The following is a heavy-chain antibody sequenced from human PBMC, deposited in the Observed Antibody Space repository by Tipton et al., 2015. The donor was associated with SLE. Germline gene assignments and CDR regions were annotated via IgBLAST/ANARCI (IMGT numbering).Heavy chain of an antibody. V-gene: IGHV4-34*01. Sequence: TLSLTCAVYGGSFSGYYWSWIRQPPGKGLEWIGEINHSGSTNYNPSLKSRVTISVDTSKNQFSLKLSSVTAADTAVYYCASLSGWGTNWGQGTMVTVSS. D-gene: IGHD1-26*01. CDR3: ASLSGWGTN. J-gene: IGHJ3*01. CDR1: GGSFSGYY. CDR2: INHSGST.